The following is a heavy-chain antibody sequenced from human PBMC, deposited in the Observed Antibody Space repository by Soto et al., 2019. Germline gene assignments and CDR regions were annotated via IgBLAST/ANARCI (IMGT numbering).Heavy chain of an antibody. D-gene: IGHD6-6*01. CDR2: IYPGDSDT. J-gene: IGHJ5*02. CDR1: GYSFTSYW. Sequence: GESLKISCRGSGYSFTSYWIGWVRQMPGKGLEWMGIIYPGDSDTRYSPSFQGQVTISADKSISTAYLQWSSLKASDTAMYYCERQGIAARRVNWFEPWGQGTLVTVSS. CDR3: ERQGIAARRVNWFEP. V-gene: IGHV5-51*01.